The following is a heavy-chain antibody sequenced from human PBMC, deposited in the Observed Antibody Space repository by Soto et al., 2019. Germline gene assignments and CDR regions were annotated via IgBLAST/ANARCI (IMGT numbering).Heavy chain of an antibody. Sequence: QVQLVESGGGVVPPGRSLRLSCAASGFTFSDYGMHWVRQAPGKGLEWVAVMSFDGSTKRYADSVKGRFTISRDNSENTLFLQMNSLRAEDTALYYCARDWRGIVGPTDPNFDYWGQGTLVTVSS. CDR3: ARDWRGIVGPTDPNFDY. V-gene: IGHV3-33*01. CDR1: GFTFSDYG. CDR2: MSFDGSTK. J-gene: IGHJ4*02. D-gene: IGHD1-26*01.